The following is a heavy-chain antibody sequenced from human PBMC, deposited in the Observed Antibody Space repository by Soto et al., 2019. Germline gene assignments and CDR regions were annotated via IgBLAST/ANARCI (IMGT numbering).Heavy chain of an antibody. J-gene: IGHJ5*02. CDR1: GFTFSSYA. V-gene: IGHV3-23*01. D-gene: IGHD3-9*01. CDR3: AKIAYYDILTGSRKYNWFDP. Sequence: SLRLSCAASGFTFSSYAMSWVRQAPGKGLEWVSAISGGGGSTYYADSVKGRFTISRDNSKNTLYLQVNSLRAEDTAVYYCAKIAYYDILTGSRKYNWFDPWGQGTLVTVSS. CDR2: ISGGGGST.